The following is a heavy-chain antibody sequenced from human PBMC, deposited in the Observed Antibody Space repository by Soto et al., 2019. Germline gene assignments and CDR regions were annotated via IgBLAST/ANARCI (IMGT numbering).Heavy chain of an antibody. CDR3: ASVTLGAEDAFDI. CDR1: GFTFSSYA. V-gene: IGHV3-30*04. Sequence: GSLRLSCAASGFTFSSYAMHWVRQAPGKGLEWVAVISYYGSNKYYADSVKGRFTISRDNSKNTLYLQMNSLIADYTAVYYCASVTLGAEDAFDIWGQGTMVTVSS. J-gene: IGHJ3*02. D-gene: IGHD3-16*01. CDR2: ISYYGSNK.